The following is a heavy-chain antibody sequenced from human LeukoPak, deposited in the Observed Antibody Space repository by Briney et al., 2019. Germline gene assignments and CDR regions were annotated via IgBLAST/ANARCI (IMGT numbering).Heavy chain of an antibody. CDR2: IWYDGGNK. D-gene: IGHD3-10*01. V-gene: IGHV3-33*01. Sequence: GRSLRLSCAASGFTFSSYGMHWVRQAPGKGLEWVAVIWYDGGNKYYADSVKGRFTISRDNSKNTLYLQMNSLRAEDTAVYYCARDQGYYYGSGVGDYYYHGMDVWGKGTTVTVSS. CDR3: ARDQGYYYGSGVGDYYYHGMDV. J-gene: IGHJ6*04. CDR1: GFTFSSYG.